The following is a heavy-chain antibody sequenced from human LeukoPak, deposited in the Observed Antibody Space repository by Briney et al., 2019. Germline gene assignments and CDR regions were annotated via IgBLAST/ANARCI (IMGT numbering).Heavy chain of an antibody. CDR1: GFTFSNYA. D-gene: IGHD2-15*01. V-gene: IGHV3-23*01. J-gene: IGHJ4*02. CDR2: ITGSGNDA. CDR3: AKGATGLRIVGDD. Sequence: SGGSLRLSCAAPGFTFSNYAMTWVRQAPGKGLEWVSTITGSGNDAYYADSVKGRFTISRDNSKNMLYLQMNSLRAEDTAVYYCAKGATGLRIVGDDWGQGTLVTVSS.